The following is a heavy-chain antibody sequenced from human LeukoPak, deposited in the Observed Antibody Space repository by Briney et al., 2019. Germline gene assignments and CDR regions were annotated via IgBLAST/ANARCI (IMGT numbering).Heavy chain of an antibody. D-gene: IGHD2-2*01. J-gene: IGHJ4*02. Sequence: GGSLRLSCAASGFTFSSYSMNWVRQAPGKGLEWVSSISSSSSYIYYADPVKGRFTISRDNAKNSLYLQMNSLRAEDTAVYYCARELRSSTSCSDYWGQGTLVTVSS. CDR1: GFTFSSYS. CDR3: ARELRSSTSCSDY. CDR2: ISSSSSYI. V-gene: IGHV3-21*01.